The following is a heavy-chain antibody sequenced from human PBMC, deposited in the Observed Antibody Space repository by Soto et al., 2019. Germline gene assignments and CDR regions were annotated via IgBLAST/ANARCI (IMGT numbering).Heavy chain of an antibody. CDR1: GDSITTTRSY. J-gene: IGHJ5*02. Sequence: PSETLSLTCSVLGDSITTTRSYWGWLRQTPEKGLEWIGSISHNGHAYYNPSLKSRVTLFADTSRNQFSLKMKSVTVADTALYFCARQVYGDYLGGNGFDPWGQGALVTVSS. D-gene: IGHD4-17*01. CDR2: ISHNGHA. CDR3: ARQVYGDYLGGNGFDP. V-gene: IGHV4-39*01.